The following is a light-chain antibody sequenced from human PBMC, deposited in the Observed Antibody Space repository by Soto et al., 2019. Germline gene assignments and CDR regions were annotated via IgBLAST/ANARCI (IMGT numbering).Light chain of an antibody. CDR1: QSVNNN. Sequence: EIVMTQSPATLSVSPGERATLSCRASQSVNNNLAWYQQKPGQAPRLLIYGASTRATGIPARFSGSVSGSDFTLTISSLQSEDFAFYYCQQYNNGWTFGQGTKVKIK. CDR2: GAS. V-gene: IGKV3-15*01. CDR3: QQYNNGWT. J-gene: IGKJ1*01.